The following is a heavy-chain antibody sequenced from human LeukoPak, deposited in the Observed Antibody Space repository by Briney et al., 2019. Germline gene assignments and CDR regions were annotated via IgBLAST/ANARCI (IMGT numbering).Heavy chain of an antibody. CDR2: ISGSGGNT. D-gene: IGHD1-14*01. Sequence: GGSLRLSCTASGFTFSSYAMNWVRQVPGKGLEWVSSISGSGGNTYYADSVKSRFTISRDNSKNTLYLQMNSLRADDTAVYYCAKPAKTDYADYWGQGTLVTVSS. CDR3: AKPAKTDYADY. J-gene: IGHJ4*02. V-gene: IGHV3-23*01. CDR1: GFTFSSYA.